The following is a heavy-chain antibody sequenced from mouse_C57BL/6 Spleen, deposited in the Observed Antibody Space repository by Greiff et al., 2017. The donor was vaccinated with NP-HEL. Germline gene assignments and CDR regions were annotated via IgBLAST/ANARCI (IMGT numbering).Heavy chain of an antibody. CDR2: IDPETGGT. CDR1: GYTFTDYE. J-gene: IGHJ3*01. Sequence: QVQLKESGAELVRPGASVTLSCKASGYTFTDYEMHWVKQTPVHGLEWIGAIDPETGGTAYNQKFKGKAILTADKSSSTAYMELRSLTSEDSAVYYCTRRRDYYQFAYWGQGTLVTVSA. V-gene: IGHV1-15*01. D-gene: IGHD1-1*01. CDR3: TRRRDYYQFAY.